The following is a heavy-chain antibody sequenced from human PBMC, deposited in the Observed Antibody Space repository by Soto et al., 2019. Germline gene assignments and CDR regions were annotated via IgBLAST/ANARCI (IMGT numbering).Heavy chain of an antibody. J-gene: IGHJ6*02. D-gene: IGHD5-12*01. Sequence: QVQLVESGGGVVQPGRSLRLSCAASGFTFSSYGMHWVRQAPGKGLEWVAVIWYDGSNKYYADSVKGRFTISGDNSKKTLYLQMNSLRAEDTAVYYCARVCYDSDYYYGMDVWGQGTTVTVSS. V-gene: IGHV3-33*01. CDR2: IWYDGSNK. CDR3: ARVCYDSDYYYGMDV. CDR1: GFTFSSYG.